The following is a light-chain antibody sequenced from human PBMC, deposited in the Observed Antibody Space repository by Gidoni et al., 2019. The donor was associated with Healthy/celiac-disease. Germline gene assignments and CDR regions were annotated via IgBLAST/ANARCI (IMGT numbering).Light chain of an antibody. CDR2: STS. J-gene: IGLJ3*02. CDR1: TGAVTSGYY. CDR3: LLYYGGARV. Sequence: QTVLTQEPSLTVSPVGTVTLTCASSTGAVTSGYYPDWFQQKPGQAPRALIYSTSNKHPWTPARFSGSLLGGKAALTLSGVQPEDEAEYYCLLYYGGARVFGGGTKLTVL. V-gene: IGLV7-43*01.